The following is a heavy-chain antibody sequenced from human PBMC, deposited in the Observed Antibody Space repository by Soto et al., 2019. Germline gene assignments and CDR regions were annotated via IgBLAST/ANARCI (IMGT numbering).Heavy chain of an antibody. CDR3: ARGGFTSSHYYYYYGMDV. J-gene: IGHJ6*02. Sequence: GGSLRLSCAASGFTFSSYEMNWVRQAPGKGLEWVSYISSSGSTIYYADSVKGRFTISRDNAKNSLYLQMNSLRAEDTAVYYCARGGFTSSHYYYYYGMDVWGQGTTVTVSS. V-gene: IGHV3-48*03. CDR1: GFTFSSYE. CDR2: ISSSGSTI. D-gene: IGHD6-13*01.